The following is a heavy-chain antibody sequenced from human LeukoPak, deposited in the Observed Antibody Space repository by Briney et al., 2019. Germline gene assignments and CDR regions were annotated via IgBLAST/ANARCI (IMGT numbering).Heavy chain of an antibody. V-gene: IGHV3-15*01. D-gene: IGHD1-26*01. Sequence: GGSLRLSCAASGFTFSNDWINWVRQAPGKGLEWVGRIKSKTDGGTTDYAAPVKGRFTISRDDSKNTLYLQMNSLKTEDTAVYYCTTATKSAIYSRGYWGQGTLVTVSS. J-gene: IGHJ4*02. CDR2: IKSKTDGGTT. CDR3: TTATKSAIYSRGY. CDR1: GFTFSNDW.